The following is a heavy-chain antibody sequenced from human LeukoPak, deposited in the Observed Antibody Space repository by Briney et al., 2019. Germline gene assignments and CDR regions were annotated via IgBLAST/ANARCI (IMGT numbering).Heavy chain of an antibody. D-gene: IGHD6-6*01. CDR2: IRGSGGNT. Sequence: PGGSLRLSCAASGFSFSSYAMSWVRQAPGKGLEWVSAIRGSGGNTFYADSVKGRFTISRDNSKNTLYLQMNSLRAEDTAVYYCARDREGSSSSDAFDIWGQGTMVTVSS. CDR3: ARDREGSSSSDAFDI. V-gene: IGHV3-23*01. J-gene: IGHJ3*02. CDR1: GFSFSSYA.